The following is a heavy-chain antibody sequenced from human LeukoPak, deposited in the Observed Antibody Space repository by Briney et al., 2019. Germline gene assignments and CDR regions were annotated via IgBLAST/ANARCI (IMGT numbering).Heavy chain of an antibody. V-gene: IGHV3-30*02. D-gene: IGHD2-8*01. CDR2: IRYDGSNE. Sequence: GGSLRLSCAASGFTFSSYGMHWVRQAPGKGLEWMAFIRYDGSNEYYADSVKGRFTISRVNSKNTLYLQMSGLRAEDTALYYCAKDRTNGLNYYFDYWGQGTLVTVSS. CDR3: AKDRTNGLNYYFDY. CDR1: GFTFSSYG. J-gene: IGHJ4*02.